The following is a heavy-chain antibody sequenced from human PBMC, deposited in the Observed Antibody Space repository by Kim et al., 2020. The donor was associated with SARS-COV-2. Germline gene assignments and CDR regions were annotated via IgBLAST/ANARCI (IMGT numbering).Heavy chain of an antibody. CDR1: GFIFSNYW. CDR2: ITSDGSPT. Sequence: GGSLRLSCAASGFIFSNYWMHWVRQAPGKGLVWVSHITSDGSPTTYADSVKGRFTVSRDNAKNTLFLQMNTLSAEDTALHYCARGAGGFDFWGQGTVVT. CDR3: ARGAGGFDF. J-gene: IGHJ4*02. D-gene: IGHD1-1*01. V-gene: IGHV3-74*03.